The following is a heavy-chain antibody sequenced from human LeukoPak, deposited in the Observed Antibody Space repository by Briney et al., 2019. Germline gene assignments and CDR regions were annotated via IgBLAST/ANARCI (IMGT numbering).Heavy chain of an antibody. J-gene: IGHJ3*02. CDR2: LSSSGRYT. Sequence: GGSLRLSCAASGFSFSEYYMTWLRQAPGKGLEWVSNLSSSGRYTNYADSVRGRFTISRDNSKKSLYLQMSSLRAEHPAVYYCARHSEGPVNDAFDIWGQGTKVTVSS. V-gene: IGHV3-11*03. CDR3: ARHSEGPVNDAFDI. D-gene: IGHD2-2*01. CDR1: GFSFSEYY.